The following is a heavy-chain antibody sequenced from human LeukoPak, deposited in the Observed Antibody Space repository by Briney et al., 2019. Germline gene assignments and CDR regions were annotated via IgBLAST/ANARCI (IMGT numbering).Heavy chain of an antibody. CDR3: ARREDYYGSGSYYNVPFDY. V-gene: IGHV4-34*01. J-gene: IGHJ4*02. D-gene: IGHD3-10*01. CDR2: INHSGST. Sequence: SETLSLTCAVYGGSFSGYYWSWIRQPPGMGLEWIGEINHSGSTNYNPSLKSRVTISVDTSKNQFSLKLSSVTAADTAVYYCARREDYYGSGSYYNVPFDYWGQGTLVTVSS. CDR1: GGSFSGYY.